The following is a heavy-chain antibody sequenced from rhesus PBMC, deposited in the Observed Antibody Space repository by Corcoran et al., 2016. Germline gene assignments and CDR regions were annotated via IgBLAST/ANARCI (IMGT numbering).Heavy chain of an antibody. CDR3: ARDSGYRNDY. V-gene: IGHV4-73*01. CDR2: IDGNSATI. CDR1: GGSISGYY. D-gene: IGHD5-24*01. J-gene: IGHJ4*01. Sequence: QVKLQQWGGGLVKPSETLSLTCAVYGGSISGYYWSGIRQPPGKGLEWIGNIDGNSATINYNPSLKNRFSISKDTSKNQFSLKLRSVTAADTAVYYCARDSGYRNDYWDQGVLVTVSS.